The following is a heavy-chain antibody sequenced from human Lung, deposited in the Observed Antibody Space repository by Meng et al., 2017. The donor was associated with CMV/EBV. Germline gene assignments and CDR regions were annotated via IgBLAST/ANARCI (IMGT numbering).Heavy chain of an antibody. D-gene: IGHD3-10*01. CDR3: ARPIEGIRETLDY. CDR1: GFKVTRNW. J-gene: IGHJ4*02. CDR2: INEDGTDK. Sequence: GGSXRLXCAASGFKVTRNWMTWVRQAPGKGLEWVANINEDGTDKNYLDSVKGRFTISRDNVKKSVYLQMNTLRGEDTAVYYCARPIEGIRETLDYWCQGTLVTVSS. V-gene: IGHV3-7*01.